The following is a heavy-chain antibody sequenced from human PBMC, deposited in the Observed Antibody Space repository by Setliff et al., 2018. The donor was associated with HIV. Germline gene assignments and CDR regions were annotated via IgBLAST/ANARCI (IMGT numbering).Heavy chain of an antibody. Sequence: PGESLKISCKGSGYSFSTYWISWVRQMPGKGLEWMGRIDPSDSYINYSPSFQGHVTISADKSISTAYLQWSSLKASDTAMYYCARRAGATKYYYMDVWGKGTTVTVSS. J-gene: IGHJ6*03. CDR3: ARRAGATKYYYMDV. CDR2: IDPSDSYI. CDR1: GYSFSTYW. D-gene: IGHD1-26*01. V-gene: IGHV5-10-1*01.